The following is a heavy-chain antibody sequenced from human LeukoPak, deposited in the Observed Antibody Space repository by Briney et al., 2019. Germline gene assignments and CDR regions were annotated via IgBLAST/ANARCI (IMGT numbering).Heavy chain of an antibody. CDR2: INPSGGST. D-gene: IGHD5-18*01. Sequence: ASVKVSCKASGYTFTSYGISWVRQAPGQGLEWMGIINPSGGSTSYAQKFQGRVTMTRDTSTSTVYMELSSLRSEDTAVYYCARDFRSYGEADYWGQGTLVTVSS. J-gene: IGHJ4*02. V-gene: IGHV1-46*01. CDR3: ARDFRSYGEADY. CDR1: GYTFTSYG.